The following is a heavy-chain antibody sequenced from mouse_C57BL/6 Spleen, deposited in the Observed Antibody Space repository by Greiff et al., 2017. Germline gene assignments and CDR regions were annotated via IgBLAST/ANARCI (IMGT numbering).Heavy chain of an antibody. CDR1: GFTFNTYA. CDR3: VRDYDYDDRGWFAY. CDR2: IRSKSSNYAT. D-gene: IGHD2-4*01. Sequence: EVQGVESGGGLVQPKGSLKLSCAASGFTFNTYAMHWVRQAPGKGLEWVARIRSKSSNYATYYADSVKDRFTISRDDSQSMLYLQMNNLKTEDTAMYYCVRDYDYDDRGWFAYWGQGTLVTVSA. V-gene: IGHV10-3*01. J-gene: IGHJ3*01.